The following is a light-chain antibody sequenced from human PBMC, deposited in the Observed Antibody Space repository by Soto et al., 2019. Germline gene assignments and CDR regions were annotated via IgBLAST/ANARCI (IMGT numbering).Light chain of an antibody. CDR2: DAS. V-gene: IGKV3-11*01. Sequence: EIVLTQSPATLSLSPGKRATLSCRASQSVSSYLAWYQQKPGQAPRLLIYDASNRATGIPARFSGSGSGTDVTLTISSLEPEDFAVYDCQQRSNWPPVYTFGQGTKLEIK. J-gene: IGKJ2*01. CDR3: QQRSNWPPVYT. CDR1: QSVSSY.